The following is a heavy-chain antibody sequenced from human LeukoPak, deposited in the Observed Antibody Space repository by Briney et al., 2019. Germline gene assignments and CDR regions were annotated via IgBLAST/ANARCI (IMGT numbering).Heavy chain of an antibody. CDR2: ISSSGSTI. D-gene: IGHD6-13*01. Sequence: GGSLRLSCAASGFTFSDYYTSWIRQAPGKGLEWVSYISSSGSTIYYADSVKGRFTISRDNAKNSLYLQMNSLRAEDTAVYYCARIEIAAAGTLLYWYFDLWGRGTLVTVSS. CDR1: GFTFSDYY. J-gene: IGHJ2*01. CDR3: ARIEIAAAGTLLYWYFDL. V-gene: IGHV3-11*01.